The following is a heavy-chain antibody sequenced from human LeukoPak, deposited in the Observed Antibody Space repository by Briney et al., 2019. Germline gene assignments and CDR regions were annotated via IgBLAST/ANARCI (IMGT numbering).Heavy chain of an antibody. CDR2: INSSSSYT. CDR3: ARDGHSYGYDLDY. Sequence: GGSRRLSCAASGFTFSDYYMSWIRQAPGKGLEWVSYINSSSSYTNYADSVKGRFTISRDNAKNSLYLQMNSLRAEDTAVYYCARDGHSYGYDLDYWGQGTLVTVSS. J-gene: IGHJ4*02. V-gene: IGHV3-11*06. CDR1: GFTFSDYY. D-gene: IGHD5-18*01.